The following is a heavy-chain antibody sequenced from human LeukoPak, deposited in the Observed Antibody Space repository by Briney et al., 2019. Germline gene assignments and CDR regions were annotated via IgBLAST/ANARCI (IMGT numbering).Heavy chain of an antibody. J-gene: IGHJ4*02. CDR1: GFTVSSNY. CDR3: ATDYYDSSGYLNPHFDY. Sequence: PGGSLRLSCAASGFTVSSNYMSWVRQAPGKGLEWVSYISSSSSTIYYADSVKGRFTISRDNAKNSLYLQMNSLRDEDTAVYYCATDYYDSSGYLNPHFDYWGQGTLVTVSS. D-gene: IGHD3-22*01. V-gene: IGHV3-48*02. CDR2: ISSSSSTI.